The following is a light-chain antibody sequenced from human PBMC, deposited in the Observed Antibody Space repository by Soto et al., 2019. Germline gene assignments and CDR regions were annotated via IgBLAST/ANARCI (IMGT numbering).Light chain of an antibody. CDR2: GAS. CDR3: QHRSNWPLT. Sequence: EIMMTQSPATLSVSPGERATLSCRASQSVSSNLAWYQQKPGQAPRLLIYGASTRATGIPARFSGSGSGTDFTLTISSLEPEDFAFYYCQHRSNWPLTFGGGTKVEVK. V-gene: IGKV3-15*01. CDR1: QSVSSN. J-gene: IGKJ4*01.